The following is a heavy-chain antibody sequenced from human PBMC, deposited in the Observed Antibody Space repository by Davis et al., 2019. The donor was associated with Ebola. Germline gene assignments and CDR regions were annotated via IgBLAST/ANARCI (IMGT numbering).Heavy chain of an antibody. Sequence: GESLKISCAASGFTFSSYAMSWVRQAPGKGLEWVSAISGSGGSTYYADSVKGRFTISRDNSKNTLYLQMNSLRAEDTAVYYCAKEVSVWLVGYFDYWGQGTLVTVSS. CDR3: AKEVSVWLVGYFDY. CDR1: GFTFSSYA. J-gene: IGHJ4*02. D-gene: IGHD6-19*01. V-gene: IGHV3-23*01. CDR2: ISGSGGST.